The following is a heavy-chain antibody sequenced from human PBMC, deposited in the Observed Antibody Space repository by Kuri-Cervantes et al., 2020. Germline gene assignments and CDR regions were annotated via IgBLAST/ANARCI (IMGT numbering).Heavy chain of an antibody. J-gene: IGHJ4*02. V-gene: IGHV4-4*02. D-gene: IGHD3-22*01. CDR3: AKDSSGYYWFDY. Sequence: SETLSLTCAVSGVSFSSNNWWSWVRQPPGKGLEWIGSIYHSGSTYYNPSLKSRVTISVDTSKNQFSLKLSSVTAADTAVYYCAKDSSGYYWFDYWGQGTLVTVSS. CDR2: IYHSGST. CDR1: GVSFSSNNW.